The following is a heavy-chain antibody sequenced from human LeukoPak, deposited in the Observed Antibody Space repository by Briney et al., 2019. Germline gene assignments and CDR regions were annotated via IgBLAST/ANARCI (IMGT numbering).Heavy chain of an antibody. D-gene: IGHD3-3*01. Sequence: GASVKVSCKASGGTFSSYAISWVRQAPGQGLEWMGGIIPIFGTANYAQKFQGRVTITADESTSTAYMELSSLRSEDTAVYYCASAGTIFGLPLYYYGMDVWGQGTTVTVSS. V-gene: IGHV1-69*13. CDR3: ASAGTIFGLPLYYYGMDV. J-gene: IGHJ6*02. CDR1: GGTFSSYA. CDR2: IIPIFGTA.